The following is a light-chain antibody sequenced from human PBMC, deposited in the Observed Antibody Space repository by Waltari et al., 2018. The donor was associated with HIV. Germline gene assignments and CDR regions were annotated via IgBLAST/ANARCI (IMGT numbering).Light chain of an antibody. V-gene: IGKV1-39*01. CDR3: QQRDTTPRT. CDR2: AVS. J-gene: IGKJ1*01. Sequence: IQMPQSPSSLSASLGDRVPITCRSSQNIRTNLNWYQQKKGKAPKLLMYAVSSLQNGVPSRFSGSGSGKDFTLNISSLQPEDFEIYHCQQRDTTPRTFGPGTKVEI. CDR1: QNIRTN.